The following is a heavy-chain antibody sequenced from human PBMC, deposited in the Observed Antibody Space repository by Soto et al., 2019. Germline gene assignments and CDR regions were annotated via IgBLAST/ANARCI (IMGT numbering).Heavy chain of an antibody. V-gene: IGHV3-30*03. Sequence: QGQLVESGGGVVQPGRSLRLSCAASGFTFSSCGMHWVRQAPGKGLEWVAIISYDGSNKYYTDSVTGRFTVSRDNSKNTLYLQMNSLRAEDTAVYYCARAPSGRVWGQGTTVTVSS. CDR3: ARAPSGRV. CDR1: GFTFSSCG. CDR2: ISYDGSNK. D-gene: IGHD3-10*01. J-gene: IGHJ6*02.